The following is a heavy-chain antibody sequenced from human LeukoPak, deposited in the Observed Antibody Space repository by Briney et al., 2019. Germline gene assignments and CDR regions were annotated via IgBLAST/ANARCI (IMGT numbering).Heavy chain of an antibody. CDR2: IHSSGST. Sequence: SETLSLTCTVSGGSISGDYWSWIRQSPGKGLEWIAYIHSSGSTSYNPFLKSRVTISVDTSKNEFSLKLTSVNAADTAVYYCARGGTCGGDCYSDYYYGMDVWGQGTTVTVSS. CDR1: GGSISGDY. J-gene: IGHJ6*02. D-gene: IGHD2-21*02. V-gene: IGHV4-59*01. CDR3: ARGGTCGGDCYSDYYYGMDV.